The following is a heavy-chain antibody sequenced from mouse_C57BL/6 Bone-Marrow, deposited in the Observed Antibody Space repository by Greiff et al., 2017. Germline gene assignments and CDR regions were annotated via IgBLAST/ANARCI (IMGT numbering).Heavy chain of an antibody. J-gene: IGHJ4*01. CDR1: GYTFTSYW. V-gene: IGHV1-61*01. D-gene: IGHD1-1*01. CDR3: ARSLLHAMDY. Sequence: QVQLQQPGAELVRPGSSVKLSCKASGYTFTSYWMDWVKQRPGQGLEWIGNIYPSDSETHYNQKFKDKATLTVDKSSSTAYMQLSSLTSEDSAVYYCARSLLHAMDYWGQGTSVTVSS. CDR2: IYPSDSET.